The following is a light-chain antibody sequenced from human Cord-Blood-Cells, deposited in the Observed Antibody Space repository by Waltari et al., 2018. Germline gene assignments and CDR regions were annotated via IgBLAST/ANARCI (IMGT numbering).Light chain of an antibody. J-gene: IGLJ3*02. V-gene: IGLV1-47*01. CDR1: SSHIGSNH. CDR2: RNN. CDR3: AAWDDSLSGWV. Sequence: QSSLTQPPSASASPGQRVTISCSGCSSHIGSNHDFLYQPLPGTAPKLLIYRNNQRPSGVPDRFSGSKSGTSASLAISGLRSEDEADYYCAAWDDSLSGWVFGGGTKLTVL.